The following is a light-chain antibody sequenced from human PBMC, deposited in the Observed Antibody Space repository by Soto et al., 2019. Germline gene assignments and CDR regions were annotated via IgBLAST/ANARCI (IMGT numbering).Light chain of an antibody. CDR2: AAS. CDR1: QTIANY. CDR3: MQALQTPLFT. V-gene: IGKV1-39*01. J-gene: IGKJ3*01. Sequence: DIQMTQSPSSLSASVGDRVTISCRPSQTIANYLNWYQHKPGNAPKLLIYAASSLQTGVPSRFSGSGSGTDFTLKISRVEAEDVGVYYCMQALQTPLFTFGPGTKVDIK.